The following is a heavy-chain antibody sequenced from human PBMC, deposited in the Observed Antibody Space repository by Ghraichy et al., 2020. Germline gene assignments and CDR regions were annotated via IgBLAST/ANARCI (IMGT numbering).Heavy chain of an antibody. Sequence: GGSPRLSCKASGFSFSDYWMTWVRQAPGKGLEWVANIKSDGTETNYVDSVKGRFTVSRDNAQNSLYLQLNSLRAEDTGVYYCAGPTIVPTNVRVYWGPGTLVTVSS. J-gene: IGHJ4*02. V-gene: IGHV3-7*03. CDR2: IKSDGTET. CDR3: AGPTIVPTNVRVY. D-gene: IGHD5-12*01. CDR1: GFSFSDYW.